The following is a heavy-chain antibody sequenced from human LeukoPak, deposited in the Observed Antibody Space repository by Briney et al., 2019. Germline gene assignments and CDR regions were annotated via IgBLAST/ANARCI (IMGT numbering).Heavy chain of an antibody. V-gene: IGHV3-66*02. Sequence: PGGSLRLSCAASGYTVSSNYMTWVRQAPGKGLEWVSVIYDDGSTYYADSVKGRFTISRDNSKNTLYLQMNTLRAEDTAVYYCARGRGSYFYWGQGTLVTVSS. CDR2: IYDDGST. J-gene: IGHJ4*02. CDR1: GYTVSSNY. CDR3: ARGRGSYFY. D-gene: IGHD1-26*01.